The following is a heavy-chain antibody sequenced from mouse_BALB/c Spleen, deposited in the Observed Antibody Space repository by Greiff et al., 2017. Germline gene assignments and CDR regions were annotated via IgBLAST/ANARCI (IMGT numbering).Heavy chain of an antibody. D-gene: IGHD2-4*01. Sequence: EVQLQQSGAELVRSGASVKLSCTASGFNIKDYYMHWVKQRPEQGLEWIGWIDPENGDTEYAPKFQGKATMTADTSSNTAYLQLSSLTSEDTAVYYCNAPYDYDEVWFAYWGQGTLVTVSA. J-gene: IGHJ3*01. V-gene: IGHV14-4*02. CDR2: IDPENGDT. CDR3: NAPYDYDEVWFAY. CDR1: GFNIKDYY.